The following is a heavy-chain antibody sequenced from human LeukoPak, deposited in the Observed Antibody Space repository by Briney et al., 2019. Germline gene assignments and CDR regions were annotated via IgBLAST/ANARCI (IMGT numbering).Heavy chain of an antibody. V-gene: IGHV3-30*02. CDR3: AKESLIVVPAAIWYFQH. D-gene: IGHD2-2*02. CDR1: GFTFSSYG. Sequence: GGSLRLSFAASGFTFSSYGMHWVRQAPGKGLEWVAFIRFDGSNKYYADSVKGRFTISRDNSKNTLYLQMNSLRAEDTAVYYCAKESLIVVPAAIWYFQHWGQGTLVTVSS. CDR2: IRFDGSNK. J-gene: IGHJ1*01.